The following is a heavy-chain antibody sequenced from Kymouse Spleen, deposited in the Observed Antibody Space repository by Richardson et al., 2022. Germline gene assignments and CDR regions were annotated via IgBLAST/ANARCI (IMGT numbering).Heavy chain of an antibody. CDR2: IYPGDSDT. Sequence: EVQLVQSGAEVKKPGESLKISCKGSGYSFTSYWIGWVRQMPGKGLEWMGIIYPGDSDTRYSPSFQGQVTISADKSISTAYLQWSSLKASDTAMYYCARHEGDSTPYYYYYGMDVWGQGTTVTVSS. CDR3: ARHEGDSTPYYYYYGMDV. D-gene: IGHD2-21*02,IGHD4-17*01. V-gene: IGHV5-51*01. CDR1: GYSFTSYW. J-gene: IGHJ6*02.